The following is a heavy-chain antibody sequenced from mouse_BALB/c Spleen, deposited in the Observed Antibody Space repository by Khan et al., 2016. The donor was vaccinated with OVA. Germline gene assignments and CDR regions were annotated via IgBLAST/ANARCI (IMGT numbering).Heavy chain of an antibody. CDR1: GFSLSSYN. V-gene: IGHV2-6-4*01. CDR3: ARAYYRYDGYYAMDY. Sequence: VQLQESGPGLVAPSQSLSITCTVSGFSLSSYNIHWVRQPPGKGLEWLGIIWGGGGTDYYSTLKSRLSIRKDNSKSQVFLKMNSLQTEDTAMCYCARAYYRYDGYYAMDYWGQGAPVTVSS. J-gene: IGHJ4*01. CDR2: IWGGGGT. D-gene: IGHD2-14*01.